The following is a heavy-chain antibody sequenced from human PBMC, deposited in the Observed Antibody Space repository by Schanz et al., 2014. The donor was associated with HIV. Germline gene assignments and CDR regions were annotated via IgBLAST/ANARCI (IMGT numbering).Heavy chain of an antibody. CDR2: ISDRDGAST. CDR1: GFTFTSYT. Sequence: EVELLESGGGFLKPGRTLRLSCAASGFTFTSYTMTWVRQSPGRGLEWVSSISDRDGASTYYADSVKGRFTISRDNSKNMLYLQMNSLRVEDTAVYYCAKDEGGGYYYYGMDVWGQGTTVTVSS. D-gene: IGHD3-16*01. CDR3: AKDEGGGYYYYGMDV. J-gene: IGHJ6*02. V-gene: IGHV3-23*01.